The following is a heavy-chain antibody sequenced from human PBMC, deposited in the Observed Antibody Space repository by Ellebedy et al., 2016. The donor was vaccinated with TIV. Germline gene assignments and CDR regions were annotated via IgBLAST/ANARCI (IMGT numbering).Heavy chain of an antibody. CDR3: ARIVGATQGDY. CDR1: GFTFSSYA. V-gene: IGHV3-30-3*01. J-gene: IGHJ4*02. CDR2: ISYDGSNK. D-gene: IGHD1-26*01. Sequence: GESLKISCAASGFTFSSYAMHWVRQAPGKGLEWVAVISYDGSNKYYADSVKGRFTISRDYSKNTLYLQMNSLRAEDTAVYYCARIVGATQGDYWGQGTLVTVSS.